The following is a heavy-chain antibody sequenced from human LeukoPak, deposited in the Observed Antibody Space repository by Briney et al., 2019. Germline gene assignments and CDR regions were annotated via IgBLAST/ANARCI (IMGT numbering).Heavy chain of an antibody. V-gene: IGHV1-69*02. Sequence: IIPIIGIANDAQKFQGRVTISADKSTTTVYMELNSLRSEDTAVYYCARNEEGFGESLVGWGQGTLVTVSS. CDR2: IIPIIGIA. D-gene: IGHD3-10*01. J-gene: IGHJ4*02. CDR3: ARNEEGFGESLVG.